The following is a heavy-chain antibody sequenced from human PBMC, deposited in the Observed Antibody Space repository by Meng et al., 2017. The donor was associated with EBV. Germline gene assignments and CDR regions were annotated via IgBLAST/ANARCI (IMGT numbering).Heavy chain of an antibody. V-gene: IGHV3-73*02. CDR3: TRMSSPLDY. CDR2: IRSKAKSYAT. D-gene: IGHD2-2*01. Sequence: ELQLAESGGGLVQPGVSLKLACAASGFTFSGSAMHWVRQASGKGLEWVGRIRSKAKSYATAYAASVKGRFTISRDDSKNTAYLQMNSLKTEDTVVYYCTRMSSPLDYWGQGTLVTVSS. CDR1: GFTFSGSA. J-gene: IGHJ4*02.